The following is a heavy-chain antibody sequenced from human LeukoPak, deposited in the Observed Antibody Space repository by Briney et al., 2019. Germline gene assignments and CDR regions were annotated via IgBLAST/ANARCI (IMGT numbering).Heavy chain of an antibody. Sequence: GSLRLSCAASGFTFSSYSMNWVRQAPGKGLEWVSSISSSSYIYYADSVKGRFTISRDNAKNSLYLQMNSLRAEDTAVYYCAKGRVATPPFHAFDIWGQGTMVTVSS. CDR2: ISSSSYI. D-gene: IGHD5-12*01. J-gene: IGHJ3*02. CDR3: AKGRVATPPFHAFDI. V-gene: IGHV3-21*01. CDR1: GFTFSSYS.